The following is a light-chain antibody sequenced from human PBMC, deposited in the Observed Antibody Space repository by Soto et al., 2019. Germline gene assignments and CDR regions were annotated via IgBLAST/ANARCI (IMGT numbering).Light chain of an antibody. CDR3: QQRSNWLVT. V-gene: IGKV3-11*01. Sequence: EIVLTQSPATLSLSPGERATLSCRASQNVGSFLAWYQQKPGQAPRLLIYDASNRATAIPARFSGSGSGTDFTLTISSLEAEDFAVYYCQQRSNWLVTFGPGTKVDIK. CDR1: QNVGSF. CDR2: DAS. J-gene: IGKJ3*01.